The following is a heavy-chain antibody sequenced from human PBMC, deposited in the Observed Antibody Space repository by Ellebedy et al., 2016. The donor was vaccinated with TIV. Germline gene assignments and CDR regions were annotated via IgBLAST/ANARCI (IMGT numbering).Heavy chain of an antibody. CDR1: GFTFRDYG. Sequence: PGGSLRLSCETSGFTFRDYGLHWVRQAPGEGLEWVSTIWPDGSQTYYGYSVKGRFTISRDNAQDTLFLQMNSLRAEDTAVYFCSRGWSTPDSWGQGTLVIVSS. D-gene: IGHD2-15*01. V-gene: IGHV3-33*01. CDR3: SRGWSTPDS. CDR2: IWPDGSQT. J-gene: IGHJ4*02.